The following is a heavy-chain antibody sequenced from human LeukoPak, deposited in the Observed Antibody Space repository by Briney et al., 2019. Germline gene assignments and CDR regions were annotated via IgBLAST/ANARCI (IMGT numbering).Heavy chain of an antibody. CDR3: ARAPRGYSYGYLDF. Sequence: GAPVKVSCKASGYTFTGYYMHWVRQAPGQGLEWMGWINPNSGGTNYAQKFQGRVTMTRDTSISTAYMELRSLRSDDTAVYYCARAPRGYSYGYLDFWGQGSLVTVSS. V-gene: IGHV1-2*02. CDR1: GYTFTGYY. J-gene: IGHJ4*02. D-gene: IGHD5-18*01. CDR2: INPNSGGT.